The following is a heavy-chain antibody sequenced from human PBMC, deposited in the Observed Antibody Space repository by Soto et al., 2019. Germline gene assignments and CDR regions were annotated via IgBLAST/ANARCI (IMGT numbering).Heavy chain of an antibody. D-gene: IGHD3-3*01. CDR3: AKSSGGDDFCSGYYVRGDYYYMAV. CDR1: GFTFSSYA. CDR2: ISGSGGST. V-gene: IGHV3-23*01. Sequence: GGSLRLSCAASGFTFSSYAMSWVRQAPGKGLEWASAISGSGGSTYYADSVKGRFTISRDNSKNTLYLQMNSLRAEDTAVYYCAKSSGGDDFCSGYYVRGDYYYMAVWGKGTTVTVS. J-gene: IGHJ6*03.